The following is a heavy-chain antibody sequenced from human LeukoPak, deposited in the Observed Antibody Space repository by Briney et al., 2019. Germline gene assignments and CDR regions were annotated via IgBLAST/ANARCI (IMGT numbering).Heavy chain of an antibody. Sequence: SQTLSLTCTVSGGSISSGDYYWSWIRQPPGKGLEWIGYIYYSGSTYYNPSLKSRVTISVDTSKNQFSLKLSSVTAADTAVYYCARGLEYYDFWSGYRLFDYWGQGTLVTVSS. V-gene: IGHV4-30-4*08. CDR3: ARGLEYYDFWSGYRLFDY. CDR1: GGSISSGDYY. D-gene: IGHD3-3*01. J-gene: IGHJ4*02. CDR2: IYYSGST.